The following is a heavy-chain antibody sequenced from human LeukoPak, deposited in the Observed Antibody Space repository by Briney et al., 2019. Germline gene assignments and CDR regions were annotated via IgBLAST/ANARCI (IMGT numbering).Heavy chain of an antibody. V-gene: IGHV1-69*04. CDR3: ARGADIVVVPAVTTLGLYFDY. Sequence: SVKVSCKASGGTFSSYAISWVRQAPGQGLEWMGRIIPILGIANYAQKFQGRVTITADKSTSTAYMALSSLRSEDTAVYYCARGADIVVVPAVTTLGLYFDYWGQGTLVTVSS. J-gene: IGHJ4*02. CDR2: IIPILGIA. CDR1: GGTFSSYA. D-gene: IGHD2-2*01.